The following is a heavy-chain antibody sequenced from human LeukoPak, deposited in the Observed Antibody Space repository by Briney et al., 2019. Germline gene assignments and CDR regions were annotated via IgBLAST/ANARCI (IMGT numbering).Heavy chain of an antibody. J-gene: IGHJ4*02. D-gene: IGHD6-13*01. V-gene: IGHV3-9*03. Sequence: GGSLRLSCAAFGFTFDDYAMHWVRQAPGKGLEWVSGISWNSGSIGYAASVKGRFTISRDNAKNSLYLQMNSLRAEDMALYYCTKAYSSSWYEGLDYWGQGTLVTVSS. CDR3: TKAYSSSWYEGLDY. CDR1: GFTFDDYA. CDR2: ISWNSGSI.